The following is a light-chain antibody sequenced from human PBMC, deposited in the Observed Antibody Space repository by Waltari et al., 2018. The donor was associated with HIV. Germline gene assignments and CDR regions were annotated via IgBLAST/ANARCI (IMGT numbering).Light chain of an antibody. V-gene: IGLV2-14*03. CDR2: HVD. CDR1: SSDVRHSNY. CDR3: TSYTATTTYV. Sequence: QSALTQPASVSGSPGQSITISCTGTSSDVRHSNYVSWYQQLPDRAPKLMIYHVDIRPSGVSVRFSGSKSGNTASLTISGLQPEDEADYYCTSYTATTTYVFGTGTKVTVL. J-gene: IGLJ1*01.